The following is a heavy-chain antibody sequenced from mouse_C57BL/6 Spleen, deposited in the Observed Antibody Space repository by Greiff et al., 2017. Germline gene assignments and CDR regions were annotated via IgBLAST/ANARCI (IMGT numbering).Heavy chain of an antibody. CDR1: GYTFTSYW. CDR3: ARGNHGNQPFDY. Sequence: QVQLQQPGAELVKPGASVKMSCKASGYTFTSYWITWVKQRPGQGLEWIGDIYPGSGSTNYNEKFKSKATLTVDTSSSTAYMQLSSLTSEDSAVYYCARGNHGNQPFDYWGQGTTLTVSS. CDR2: IYPGSGST. V-gene: IGHV1-55*01. J-gene: IGHJ2*01. D-gene: IGHD2-1*01.